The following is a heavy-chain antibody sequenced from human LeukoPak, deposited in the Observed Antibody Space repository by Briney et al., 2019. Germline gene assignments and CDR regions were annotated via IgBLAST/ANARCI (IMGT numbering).Heavy chain of an antibody. Sequence: ESGPTLVNPTETLTLTCTVSGFSLSNARMGVSWIRQPPGKALEWLARIFSNDEKSYSTSLKSRLTISKDTSKSQVVLTMTNMDPVDTATYYCARTTLRDYYDSSGYPPDAFDIWGQGTMVTVSS. J-gene: IGHJ3*02. D-gene: IGHD3-22*01. CDR3: ARTTLRDYYDSSGYPPDAFDI. CDR1: GFSLSNARMG. V-gene: IGHV2-26*01. CDR2: IFSNDEK.